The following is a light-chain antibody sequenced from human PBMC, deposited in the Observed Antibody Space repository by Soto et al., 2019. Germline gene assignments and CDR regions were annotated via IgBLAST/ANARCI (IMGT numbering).Light chain of an antibody. CDR2: EVN. CDR3: SSYTTTRTHFV. CDR1: SSDVGGYNF. Sequence: QSALTQPAGVSGSAGQSITISCTGTSSDVGGYNFVSWYQHHPGKAPKLMIYEVNNRPSGVSNRFSGSKSGNTASLTISGLQAEDEAEYYCSSYTTTRTHFVFGTGTKVTV. V-gene: IGLV2-14*01. J-gene: IGLJ1*01.